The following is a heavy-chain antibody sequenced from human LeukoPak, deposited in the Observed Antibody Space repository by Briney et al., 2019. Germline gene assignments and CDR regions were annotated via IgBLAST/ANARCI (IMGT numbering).Heavy chain of an antibody. CDR2: IIPTFGTA. Sequence: SVKVSCKASGGTFSSYAISWVRQAPGQGLEWMGGIIPTFGTASYAQKFQGRVTMTRDTSTSTVYMELSSLRSEDTAVYYCARDPMLPPKYCSSTSCYRPNNWFDPWGQGTLVTVSS. CDR1: GGTFSSYA. J-gene: IGHJ5*02. CDR3: ARDPMLPPKYCSSTSCYRPNNWFDP. D-gene: IGHD2-2*01. V-gene: IGHV1-69*05.